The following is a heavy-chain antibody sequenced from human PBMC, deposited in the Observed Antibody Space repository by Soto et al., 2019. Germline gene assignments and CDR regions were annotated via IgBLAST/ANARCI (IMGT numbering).Heavy chain of an antibody. CDR1: GYPFTIYG. CDR2: ISVNNGKT. D-gene: IGHD6-13*01. J-gene: IGHJ5*02. CDR3: ARGQQLAWFDP. Sequence: QVQLVQSGAEVKKPGASVKVSCKASGYPFTIYGITWVRQAPGQGLEWMGWISVNNGKTNYAQKYQGRVTMTTDTSTSTAYMELRSLRPDDTAVYYCARGQQLAWFDPWGQGTLVTVSS. V-gene: IGHV1-18*01.